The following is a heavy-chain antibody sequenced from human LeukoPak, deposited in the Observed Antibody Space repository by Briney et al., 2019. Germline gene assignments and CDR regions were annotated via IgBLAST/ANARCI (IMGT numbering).Heavy chain of an antibody. V-gene: IGHV1-18*04. Sequence: ASVKVSCKASGYTFTSYGISWVRQAPGQGLEWMGWISAYNGNTNYAQKLQGRVTMTTDTSTSTAYMELRSLRSDDTAVYYCAVGGYCSGGSCYPNWFDPWGQGTLVTVSS. D-gene: IGHD2-15*01. CDR3: AVGGYCSGGSCYPNWFDP. CDR2: ISAYNGNT. J-gene: IGHJ5*02. CDR1: GYTFTSYG.